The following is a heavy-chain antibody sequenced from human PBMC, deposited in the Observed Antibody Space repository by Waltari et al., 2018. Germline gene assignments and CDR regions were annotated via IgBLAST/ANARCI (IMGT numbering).Heavy chain of an antibody. D-gene: IGHD3-10*01. Sequence: QVQLQESGPGLVKPSQTLSLTCTVSGGSISRGSYYWSWIRQPAGKGLEWIGRIYTSGSTNYNPSLKSRVTISVDTSKNQFSLKLSSVTAADTAVYYCAGGFGILNYWGQGTLVTVSS. V-gene: IGHV4-61*02. J-gene: IGHJ4*02. CDR2: IYTSGST. CDR1: GGSISRGSYY. CDR3: AGGFGILNY.